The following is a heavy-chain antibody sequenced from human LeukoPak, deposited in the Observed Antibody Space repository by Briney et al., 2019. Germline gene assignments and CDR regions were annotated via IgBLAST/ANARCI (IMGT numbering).Heavy chain of an antibody. CDR2: IYSGGST. CDR3: AKTGGQWLGREDWFVP. D-gene: IGHD6-19*01. CDR1: GFTVSSNY. Sequence: GGSLRLSCAASGFTVSSNYMSWVRQAPGKGLEWVSVIYSGGSTYYADSVKGRFTISRDNSKNTLYLQMNSLRAEDTAVYYCAKTGGQWLGREDWFVPWGQGTLVTVSS. V-gene: IGHV3-66*01. J-gene: IGHJ5*02.